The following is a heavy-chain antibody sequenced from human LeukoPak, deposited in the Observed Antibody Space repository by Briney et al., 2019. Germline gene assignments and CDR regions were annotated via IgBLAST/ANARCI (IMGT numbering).Heavy chain of an antibody. Sequence: GTSVKVSCKASGFTFTSSAMQWVRQARGQRLEWIGWIVVGSGNTNYAQKFQERVTITRDMSTSTAYMELSSLRSEDTAVYYCAAAPTGFWSGYHIGFDYWGQGTLVAVSS. CDR1: GFTFTSSA. V-gene: IGHV1-58*02. J-gene: IGHJ4*02. CDR3: AAAPTGFWSGYHIGFDY. CDR2: IVVGSGNT. D-gene: IGHD3-3*01.